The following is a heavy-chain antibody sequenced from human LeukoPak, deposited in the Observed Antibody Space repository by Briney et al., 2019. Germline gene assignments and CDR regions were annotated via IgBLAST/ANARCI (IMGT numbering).Heavy chain of an antibody. CDR3: AKETGGLFDY. J-gene: IGHJ4*02. D-gene: IGHD2-8*02. V-gene: IGHV3-33*06. Sequence: GGSLRLSCAASGFTFSSYGMHWVRQAPGKGLEWVAVIWYDGSNKYYADSVKGRFTISRDNSKNTLHLQMNSLRAEDTAVYYCAKETGGLFDYWGQGTLVTVSS. CDR1: GFTFSSYG. CDR2: IWYDGSNK.